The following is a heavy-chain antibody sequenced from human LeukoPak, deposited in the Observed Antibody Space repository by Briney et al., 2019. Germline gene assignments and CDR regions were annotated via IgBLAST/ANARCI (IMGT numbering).Heavy chain of an antibody. J-gene: IGHJ4*02. D-gene: IGHD3-22*01. CDR3: ARVWYDSSGYLNFGFDY. CDR1: GCTVSSYA. CDR2: ISYDGSNK. Sequence: PGGSLRLSCAASGCTVSSYAMHWVRQAPGKGLEWVAVISYDGSNKYYADSVKGRFTISRDNSKNTLYLQMNSLRAEDTAVYYCARVWYDSSGYLNFGFDYWGQGTLVTVSS. V-gene: IGHV3-30*04.